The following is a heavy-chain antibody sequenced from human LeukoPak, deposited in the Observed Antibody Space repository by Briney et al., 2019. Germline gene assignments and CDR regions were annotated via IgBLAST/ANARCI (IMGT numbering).Heavy chain of an antibody. Sequence: AESLKISCKGSGYSFTSYWIGCVRQMPGKGLEWMGSIYPGDSDTRYSPSLQGQVTISADKSISTAYLQWSSLKASDTAMYYCARTYYYDSSGLMGYWGQGTLVTVSS. CDR3: ARTYYYDSSGLMGY. CDR1: GYSFTSYW. V-gene: IGHV5-51*01. J-gene: IGHJ4*02. CDR2: IYPGDSDT. D-gene: IGHD3-22*01.